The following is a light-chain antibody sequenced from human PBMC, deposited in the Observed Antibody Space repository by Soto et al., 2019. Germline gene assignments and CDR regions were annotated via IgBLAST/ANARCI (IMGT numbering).Light chain of an antibody. CDR3: QQYNSYSHT. V-gene: IGKV1-5*01. Sequence: DIQMTQSPSTLSAFVGDRVTITCRASQSISIWLAWYQQKPGKAPKLLIYDASSLASGVPSRFSGSGSGTEFTLTISSLQPDDFATYYCQQYNSYSHTFGQGTRLEIK. J-gene: IGKJ5*01. CDR1: QSISIW. CDR2: DAS.